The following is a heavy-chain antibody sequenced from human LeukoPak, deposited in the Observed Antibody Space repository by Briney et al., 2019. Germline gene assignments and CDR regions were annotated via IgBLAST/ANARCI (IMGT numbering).Heavy chain of an antibody. CDR3: ARRVGYSYGGIDY. CDR2: IYYSGST. CDR1: GGSISSYY. Sequence: SETLSLTCTVSGGSISSYYWSWIRQPPGQGLEWIGYIYYSGSTNYNPSLKSRVTISVDTSKNQFSLKLSSVTAADTAVYYCARRVGYSYGGIDYWGQGTLVTVSS. J-gene: IGHJ4*02. D-gene: IGHD5-18*01. V-gene: IGHV4-59*01.